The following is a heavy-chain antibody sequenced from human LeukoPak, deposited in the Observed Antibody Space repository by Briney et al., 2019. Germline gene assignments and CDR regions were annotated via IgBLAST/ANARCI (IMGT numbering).Heavy chain of an antibody. CDR2: ISWNSGSI. J-gene: IGHJ4*02. D-gene: IGHD5-18*01. Sequence: GGSLRLSCAASGFTFDDYAMHWVRQAPGKGLEWVSVISWNSGSIGYADSVKGRFTISRDNAKNSLYLQMNSLRAEDTALYYCAKDLYSYGPGPFDYWGQGTLVTVSS. CDR1: GFTFDDYA. CDR3: AKDLYSYGPGPFDY. V-gene: IGHV3-9*01.